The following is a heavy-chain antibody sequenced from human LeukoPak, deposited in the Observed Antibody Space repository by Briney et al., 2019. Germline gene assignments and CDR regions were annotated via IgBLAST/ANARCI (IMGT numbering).Heavy chain of an antibody. CDR3: ARHVDTATDYFDY. D-gene: IGHD5-18*01. CDR2: IYYSGSS. V-gene: IGHV4-39*01. J-gene: IGHJ4*02. CDR1: GFTFSSYA. Sequence: GSLRLSCAASGFTFSSYAMSWVRQPPGKGLEWIGSIYYSGSSYYNPSLKSRVTISVHTPKNQFSLKLSSVTAADTAVYYCARHVDTATDYFDYWGQGTLVTVSS.